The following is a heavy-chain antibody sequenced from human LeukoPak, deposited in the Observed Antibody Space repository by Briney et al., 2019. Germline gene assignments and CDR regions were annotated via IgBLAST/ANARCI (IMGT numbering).Heavy chain of an antibody. D-gene: IGHD6-25*01. J-gene: IGHJ4*02. V-gene: IGHV2-5*01. CDR1: GFSLSTSGVG. CDR2: IYWNDDK. CDR3: AHRQRAADFDY. Sequence: ESGPTLVKPTQTLTLTCTFSGFSLSTSGVGVGWIRQPPGKALEWLALIYWNDDKRYSPSLKSRLTITKDTSKNQVVLTMTNMDPVDTATYHCAHRQRAADFDYWGQGTLVTVSS.